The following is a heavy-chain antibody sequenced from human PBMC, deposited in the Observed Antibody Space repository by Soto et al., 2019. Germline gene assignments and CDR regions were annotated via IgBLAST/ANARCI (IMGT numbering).Heavy chain of an antibody. CDR1: GFTVSSNF. V-gene: IGHV3-66*01. D-gene: IGHD6-13*01. J-gene: IGHJ4*02. Sequence: EVQLAESGGGLVQPGGSLRLSCAASGFTVSSNFMSWVRQAPGKGLEWVSIIHGGDNTYYADSVKGRFTISRDNSKNMLYLQMNSLRVEDTAVYYCAARGYRSSWSELDYWGQGTLVTVSS. CDR3: AARGYRSSWSELDY. CDR2: IHGGDNT.